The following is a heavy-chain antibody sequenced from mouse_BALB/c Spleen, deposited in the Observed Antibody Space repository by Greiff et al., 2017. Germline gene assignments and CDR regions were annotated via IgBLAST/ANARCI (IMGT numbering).Heavy chain of an antibody. CDR3: ARDFPHYYGYGFAY. D-gene: IGHD1-2*01. Sequence: VQLQESGPGLVAPSQSLSITCTVSGFSLTSYGVHWVRQPPGKGLEWLGVIWAGGSTNYNSALMSRLSISKDNSKSQVFLKMNSLQTDDTAMYYCARDFPHYYGYGFAYWGQGTLVTVSA. CDR1: GFSLTSYG. J-gene: IGHJ3*01. V-gene: IGHV2-9*02. CDR2: IWAGGST.